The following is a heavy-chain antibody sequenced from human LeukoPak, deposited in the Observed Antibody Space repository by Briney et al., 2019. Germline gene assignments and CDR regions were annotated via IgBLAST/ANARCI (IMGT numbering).Heavy chain of an antibody. CDR3: AVHRPGYCSGGSCYPGYFDY. V-gene: IGHV4-4*07. Sequence: SETLSLTCTVSGGSISSYYWSWIRQPAGKGLEWIGRIYTSGSTNYNPSLKSRVTMSVDTSKNQISLKLSSVTAADTAVYYCAVHRPGYCSGGSCYPGYFDYWGQGTPVTVSS. J-gene: IGHJ4*02. CDR1: GGSISSYY. D-gene: IGHD2-15*01. CDR2: IYTSGST.